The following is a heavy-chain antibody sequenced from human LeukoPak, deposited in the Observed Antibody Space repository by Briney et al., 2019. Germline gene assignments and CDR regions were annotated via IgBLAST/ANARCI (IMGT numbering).Heavy chain of an antibody. Sequence: GVEWVSYISSSGSTIYYADSVKGRFTISRDNAKNSLYLQMNSLRAEDTAVYYCAREGAHPPVWGQGTLVTVSS. D-gene: IGHD3-16*01. V-gene: IGHV3-11*01. J-gene: IGHJ4*02. CDR3: AREGAHPPV. CDR2: ISSSGSTI.